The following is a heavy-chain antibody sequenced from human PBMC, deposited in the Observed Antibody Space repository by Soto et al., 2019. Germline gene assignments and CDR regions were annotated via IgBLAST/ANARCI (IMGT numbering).Heavy chain of an antibody. CDR1: GGTFSNYA. CDR2: IIPIFGTA. V-gene: IGHV1-69*01. J-gene: IGHJ6*02. CDR3: ARTNYVGLVMYYYYGMDV. D-gene: IGHD1-7*01. Sequence: QVQLVQSGAEVKKPGSSVKVSCKASGGTFSNYAISWVRQAPGQGLEWMGGIIPIFGTANYAQKLQGRVTITADESTSTAYMELSSLRSEDTAVYYCARTNYVGLVMYYYYGMDVWGQGTTVTVSS.